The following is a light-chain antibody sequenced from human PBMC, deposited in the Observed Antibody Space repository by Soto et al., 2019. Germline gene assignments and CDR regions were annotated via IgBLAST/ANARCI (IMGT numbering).Light chain of an antibody. Sequence: QSVLTQPPSVSEAPGQRVTISCTGSSSNIGAGYEAHWYQQVPGTAPKLLIYENNNRPSGVPDRFSGSKSGTPASLAITGLQAEDGAEYYCQSYDSSLSGYVFGTGTKLTVL. CDR1: SSNIGAGYE. V-gene: IGLV1-40*01. CDR3: QSYDSSLSGYV. CDR2: ENN. J-gene: IGLJ1*01.